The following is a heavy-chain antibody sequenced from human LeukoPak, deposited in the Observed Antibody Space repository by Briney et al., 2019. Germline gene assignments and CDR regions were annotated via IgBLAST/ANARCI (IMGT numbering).Heavy chain of an antibody. J-gene: IGHJ4*02. Sequence: SETMSLTCAVYGGFFSGYYWSWIRQPPGKGLEWIGEINHSGSTNYNPSLKSRVTISVDTSKNQFPLKLSSVTAADTAVYYCARALTYDYVWGSYRRGPFDYWGQGTLVTVSS. CDR2: INHSGST. V-gene: IGHV4-34*01. CDR3: ARALTYDYVWGSYRRGPFDY. CDR1: GGFFSGYY. D-gene: IGHD3-16*02.